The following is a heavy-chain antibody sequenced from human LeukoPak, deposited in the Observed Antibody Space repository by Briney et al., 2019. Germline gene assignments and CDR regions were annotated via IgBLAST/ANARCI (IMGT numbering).Heavy chain of an antibody. D-gene: IGHD4/OR15-4a*01. Sequence: PGGSLRLSCAASGFTFSSYWMHWVRQAPGKGLVWVSRINSDGSSTSYADSVKGRFTISRGNAKNTLYLQMNSLRAEDTAVYYCARNMVPKGREGFDYWGQGTLVTVSS. CDR2: INSDGSST. J-gene: IGHJ4*02. CDR1: GFTFSSYW. CDR3: ARNMVPKGREGFDY. V-gene: IGHV3-74*01.